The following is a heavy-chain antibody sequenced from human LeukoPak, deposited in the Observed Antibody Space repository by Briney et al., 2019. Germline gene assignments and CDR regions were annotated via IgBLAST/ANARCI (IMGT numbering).Heavy chain of an antibody. CDR3: GRDGCSGGSCQSVLDY. V-gene: IGHV3-23*01. J-gene: IGHJ4*02. Sequence: GGSLRLSCAASGFTFSSYAMSWVRQAPGKGLEWVSAISGSGGSTYYADSVKGRFTISRDNSKNTLYLQMNSLRAEDTAVYYCGRDGCSGGSCQSVLDYWGQGTLVTVSS. CDR2: ISGSGGST. CDR1: GFTFSSYA. D-gene: IGHD2-15*01.